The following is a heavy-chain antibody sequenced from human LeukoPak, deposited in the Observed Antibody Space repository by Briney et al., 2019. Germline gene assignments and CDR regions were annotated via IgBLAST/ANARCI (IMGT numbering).Heavy chain of an antibody. CDR1: GYNFTNYW. V-gene: IGHV5-51*01. CDR2: IYPGDSDT. D-gene: IGHD4-23*01. CDR3: ARAAYGGNSAHCVQH. Sequence: GESLKISCKGSGYNFTNYWIGWVRQMPGKGLEWMGIIYPGDSDTRYRPSFQGQVTISADKSISTAYLQWSSLKASDTAMHYCARAAYGGNSAHCVQHWGQGTLVTVSS. J-gene: IGHJ1*01.